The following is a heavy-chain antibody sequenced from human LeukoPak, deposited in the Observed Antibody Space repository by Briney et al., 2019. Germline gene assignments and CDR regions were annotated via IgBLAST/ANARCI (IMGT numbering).Heavy chain of an antibody. J-gene: IGHJ4*02. CDR1: GGSISSYY. CDR2: IYTSGST. Sequence: SETLSLTCTVSGGSISSYYWSWIRQPAGKGLEWIGHIYTSGSTKYDPSLKSRVTISLDKSENQFSLKLSSVTAADTAVYYCAGDGYRTSWYYYWGQGTLVSVSS. D-gene: IGHD6-13*01. V-gene: IGHV4-4*07. CDR3: AGDGYRTSWYYY.